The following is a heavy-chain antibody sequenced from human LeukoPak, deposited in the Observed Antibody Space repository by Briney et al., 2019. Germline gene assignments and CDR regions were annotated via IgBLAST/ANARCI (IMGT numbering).Heavy chain of an antibody. CDR1: DLSFKNVW. D-gene: IGHD4-17*01. CDR3: ITEPHDYGDFTFGY. CDR2: ISSKSDGGTT. V-gene: IGHV3-15*01. Sequence: GGSLRLSCSASDLSFKNVWMSWVRQAPGKGLKWVGRISSKSDGGTTDYAAPVKGRFTISRDDSTNTLSLQMSSLKAEDTALYFCITEPHDYGDFTFGYWGQGTLVTVSS. J-gene: IGHJ4*02.